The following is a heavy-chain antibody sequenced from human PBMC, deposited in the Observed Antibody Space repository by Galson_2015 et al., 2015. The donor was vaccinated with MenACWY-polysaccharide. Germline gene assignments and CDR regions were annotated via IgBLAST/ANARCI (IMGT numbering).Heavy chain of an antibody. Sequence: SLRLSCAASGFIFSTYWMHWVRQAPGKGLVWVSRIKSDGSGTNYADSVKGRFTISRDNAKNTLYLQMNSLRAEDTALYYCARGYSAYDWGQGTLVTVSA. J-gene: IGHJ4*02. D-gene: IGHD5-12*01. CDR2: IKSDGSGT. V-gene: IGHV3-74*01. CDR3: ARGYSAYD. CDR1: GFIFSTYW.